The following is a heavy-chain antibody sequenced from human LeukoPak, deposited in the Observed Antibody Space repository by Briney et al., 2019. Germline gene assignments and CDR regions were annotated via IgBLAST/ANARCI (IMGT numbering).Heavy chain of an antibody. CDR1: GGSFSGYY. Sequence: SETLSLTCAVYGGSFSGYYWSWIRQPPGKGLEWIGEINHSGSTNYNPSLKSRVTISVDTSKNQFSLKLSSVTAADTAVYYCARGGEVGALRFDYWGQGTLVTVSS. CDR3: ARGGEVGALRFDY. CDR2: INHSGST. V-gene: IGHV4-34*01. D-gene: IGHD1-26*01. J-gene: IGHJ4*02.